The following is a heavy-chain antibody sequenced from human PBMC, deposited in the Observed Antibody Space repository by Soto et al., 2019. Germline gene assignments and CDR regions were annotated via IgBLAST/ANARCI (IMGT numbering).Heavy chain of an antibody. V-gene: IGHV1-24*01. J-gene: IGHJ4*02. D-gene: IGHD3-3*01. Sequence: ASVKVSCKVSGYTLTELSMHWVRQAPGKGLEWMGGFDPEDGETIYAQKFQGRVTMTEDTSTDTAYMELSSLRSEDTAVYYCAITGITIFGVVIRMLHYCRQGTLVTVSS. CDR2: FDPEDGET. CDR3: AITGITIFGVVIRMLHY. CDR1: GYTLTELS.